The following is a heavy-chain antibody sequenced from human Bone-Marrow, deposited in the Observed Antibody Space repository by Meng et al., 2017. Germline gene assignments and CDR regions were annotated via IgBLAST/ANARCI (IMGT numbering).Heavy chain of an antibody. V-gene: IGHV4-31*01. D-gene: IGHD3-16*01. Sequence: QVHCLRLVQGLWSPSQPLSLTCMCSGGSISSVGYYWSWIRQHPWKGLEWIGYIYYSGTTYYNPSLSSLVTISVDTSKNQFSLNLSSVTAADTAVYYCARDIRQGGNIWFDPWGQGTLVTVSS. J-gene: IGHJ5*02. CDR1: GGSISSVGYY. CDR2: IYYSGTT. CDR3: ARDIRQGGNIWFDP.